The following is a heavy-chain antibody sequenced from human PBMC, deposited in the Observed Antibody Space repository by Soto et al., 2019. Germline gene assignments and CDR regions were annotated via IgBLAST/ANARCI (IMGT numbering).Heavy chain of an antibody. Sequence: QVQLLQSGAEVKEPGSSVKVSCKATGDLFNNYSFNWVRQAPGQGLEWMGRIPPLFSTTNYAKKFHGRVTIGSDVLTTIVYLEVSNLESEDTSMYYCSASSSVAAAGYFKCWGQRTLVTVSP. D-gene: IGHD6-13*01. J-gene: IGHJ4*02. CDR2: IPPLFSTT. CDR1: GDLFNNYS. V-gene: IGHV1-69*01. CDR3: SASSSVAAAGYFKC.